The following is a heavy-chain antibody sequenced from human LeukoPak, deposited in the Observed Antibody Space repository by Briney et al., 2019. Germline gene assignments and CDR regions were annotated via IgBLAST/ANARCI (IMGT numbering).Heavy chain of an antibody. CDR3: ARETFRYYDSSGYEYFQH. D-gene: IGHD3-22*01. CDR1: GFTFSSYG. CDR2: ISYDGSNK. Sequence: GGSLRLSCAASGFTFSSYGMHWVRQAPGKGLEWVAVISYDGSNKYYADSVKGRFTISRDNSKNTLYLQMNSLRAEDTAVYYCARETFRYYDSSGYEYFQHWGQGTLVTVSS. J-gene: IGHJ1*01. V-gene: IGHV3-30*03.